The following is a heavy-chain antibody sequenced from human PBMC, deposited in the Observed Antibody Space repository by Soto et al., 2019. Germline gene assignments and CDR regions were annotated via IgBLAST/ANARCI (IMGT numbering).Heavy chain of an antibody. Sequence: QVQLVQSGAEVKKPGASVKVSCKASGYTFTSYSMHWVRQAPGQRLEWMAWINAAKGDTYSSQKFQGRVTINTETSASTAYMELSSLRSEDTAVYYCARGTCSGGSCGSFHFDYWCQGTLVTVSS. CDR1: GYTFTSYS. CDR3: ARGTCSGGSCGSFHFDY. D-gene: IGHD2-15*01. J-gene: IGHJ4*02. CDR2: INAAKGDT. V-gene: IGHV1-3*01.